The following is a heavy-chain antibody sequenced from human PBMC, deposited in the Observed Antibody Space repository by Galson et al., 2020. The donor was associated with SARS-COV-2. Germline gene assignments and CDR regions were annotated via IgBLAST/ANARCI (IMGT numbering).Heavy chain of an antibody. CDR1: GFTFSSYA. CDR2: ISGSGGST. J-gene: IGHJ6*02. D-gene: IGHD3-10*01. Sequence: GGSLRLSCAASGFTFSSYAMSWVRQAPGKGLEWVSAISGSGGSTYYADSVKGRFTISRDNSKNTLYLQMNSLRAEDTAVYYCAKDLQRLHNVLLWFGELFYGMDVWGQGTTVTVSS. CDR3: AKDLQRLHNVLLWFGELFYGMDV. V-gene: IGHV3-23*01.